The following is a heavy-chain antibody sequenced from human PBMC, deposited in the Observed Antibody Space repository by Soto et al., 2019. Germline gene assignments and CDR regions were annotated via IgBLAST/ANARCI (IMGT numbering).Heavy chain of an antibody. J-gene: IGHJ3*02. D-gene: IGHD3-16*02. CDR1: GFTFSSYS. Sequence: GGSLRLSCAASGFTFSSYSMNWVRQAPGKGLEWVSSISSSSSYIYYADSVKGRFTISRDKAKNSLYLQMNSLRAEDTAVYYCARATDYDYIWGSYRSDIWGQGTMVTVSS. CDR2: ISSSSSYI. V-gene: IGHV3-21*01. CDR3: ARATDYDYIWGSYRSDI.